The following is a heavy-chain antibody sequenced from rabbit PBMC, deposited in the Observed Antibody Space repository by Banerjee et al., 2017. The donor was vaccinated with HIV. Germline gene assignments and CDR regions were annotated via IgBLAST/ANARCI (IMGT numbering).Heavy chain of an antibody. D-gene: IGHD8-1*01. Sequence: QEQLEESGGDLVKPEGSLTLTCTASGFSFSSYWMSWVRQAPGKGLEWIGYIDPVSGSTNYASWAKGRFTISKTSSTTVTLQMTSLTAADTATYFCARDAGSSYYTGWLDLWGPGTLVTVS. J-gene: IGHJ5*01. CDR1: GFSFSSYW. CDR3: ARDAGSSYYTGWLDL. V-gene: IGHV1S45*01. CDR2: IDPVSGST.